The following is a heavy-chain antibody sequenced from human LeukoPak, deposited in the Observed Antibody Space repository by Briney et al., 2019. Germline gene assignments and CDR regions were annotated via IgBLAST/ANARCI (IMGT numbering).Heavy chain of an antibody. CDR1: GASISSYS. J-gene: IGHJ5*02. CDR2: IYSSGST. CDR3: AREIRDVVLRSAWLDP. D-gene: IGHD2-8*01. Sequence: PSETLSLTCTVSGASISSYSWSWIRQPAGKGLEWIGHIYSSGSTNYNPSLKSRITMSVDTSKNQFSLKLSSVTAADTAIYYCAREIRDVVLRSAWLDPWGQGTLVTVSS. V-gene: IGHV4-4*07.